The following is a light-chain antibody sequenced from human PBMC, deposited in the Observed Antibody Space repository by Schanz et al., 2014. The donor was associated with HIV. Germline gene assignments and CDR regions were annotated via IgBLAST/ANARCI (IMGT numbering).Light chain of an antibody. CDR1: SSDIGGYKY. J-gene: IGLJ3*02. Sequence: QSALTQPASASGSPGQSITISCTGTSSDIGGYKYVSWYQQHPGKAPKLMIYEVSKRPSGVSNRFSGSKSGNTASLTISGLQAEDEADYYCCSYAGTYWVFGGGTKLTVL. CDR3: CSYAGTYWV. CDR2: EVS. V-gene: IGLV2-23*02.